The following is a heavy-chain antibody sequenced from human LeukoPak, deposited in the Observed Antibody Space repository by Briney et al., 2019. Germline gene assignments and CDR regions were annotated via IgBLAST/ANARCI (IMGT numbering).Heavy chain of an antibody. J-gene: IGHJ4*02. CDR1: GGTFSSYA. CDR3: ARDQYSSSQFDY. Sequence: SVKVSFKASGGTFSSYAISWVRQAPGQGLEWMGGIIHIFGTANYAQKFQGRVTITADESTSTAYMELSSLRSEDTAVYYCARDQYSSSQFDYWGQGTLVTVSS. CDR2: IIHIFGTA. V-gene: IGHV1-69*13. D-gene: IGHD6-6*01.